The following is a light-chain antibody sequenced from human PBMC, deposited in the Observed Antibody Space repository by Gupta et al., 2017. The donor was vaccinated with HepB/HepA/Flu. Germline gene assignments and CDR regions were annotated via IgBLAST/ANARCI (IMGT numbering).Light chain of an antibody. V-gene: IGKV1-5*03. CDR3: QQDKTYPIT. CDR1: LTIDTW. CDR2: KAS. J-gene: IGKJ4*01. Sequence: DIQMTQSPSTLSASVGDRVTITCRASLTIDTWMAWYQQKPGKAPRLIIYKASILQSGVPSRFSGSGSGTEFILTISILHPDDFATYYCQQDKTYPITFGGGTVVETK.